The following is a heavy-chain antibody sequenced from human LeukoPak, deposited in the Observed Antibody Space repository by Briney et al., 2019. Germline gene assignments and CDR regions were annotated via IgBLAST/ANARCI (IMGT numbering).Heavy chain of an antibody. CDR2: IYYSGST. J-gene: IGHJ4*02. CDR1: GGSISSYY. V-gene: IGHV4-59*08. D-gene: IGHD3-10*01. Sequence: SETLSLTCTVSGGSISSYYWSWIRQPPGKGLEWVGYIYYSGSTNYNPSLKSRVTISVDTSKNQFSLKLSSVTAADTAVYYCARQNPHYYGSRSYPQGDDFDYWGQGTLVTVSS. CDR3: ARQNPHYYGSRSYPQGDDFDY.